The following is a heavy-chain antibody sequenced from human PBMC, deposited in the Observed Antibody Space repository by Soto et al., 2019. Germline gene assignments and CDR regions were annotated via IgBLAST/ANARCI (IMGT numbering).Heavy chain of an antibody. CDR3: ARGPTNGYYYFDF. J-gene: IGHJ4*02. V-gene: IGHV3-48*03. CDR2: ISGTGTTI. CDR1: GFTFSRYE. Sequence: EVQLVESGGGLVQPGGSLRLSCAASGFTFSRYEMNWVRQDPGKGLEWISYISGTGTTIYYADSVKGRFTFSRDNAKDSLYLQMHSLRAEDTAVYYCARGPTNGYYYFDFWGQGTLVTVSS. D-gene: IGHD2-8*01.